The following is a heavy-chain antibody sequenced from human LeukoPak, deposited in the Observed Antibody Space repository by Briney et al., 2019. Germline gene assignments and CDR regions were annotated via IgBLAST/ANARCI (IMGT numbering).Heavy chain of an antibody. CDR1: GGSISSSNW. V-gene: IGHV4-4*02. CDR3: ASGIGRDGYKDAFDI. J-gene: IGHJ3*02. Sequence: SETLSLTCAVSGGSISSSNWWSWVRQPPGKGLEWIGEIYHSGSTNYNPSLKSRVTISVDTSKNQFSLKLSSVTAADTAVYYCASGIGRDGYKDAFDIWGQGTMVTVSS. CDR2: IYHSGST. D-gene: IGHD5-24*01.